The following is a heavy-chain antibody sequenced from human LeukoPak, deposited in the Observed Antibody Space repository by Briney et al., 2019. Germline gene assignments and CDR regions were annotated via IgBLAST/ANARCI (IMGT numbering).Heavy chain of an antibody. CDR2: INPNSGGT. J-gene: IGHJ4*02. CDR1: GYTFTGYY. Sequence: ASVKVSCKASGYTFTGYYMHWVRQAPGQGLEWMGWINPNSGGTSYAQKFQGRVTMTRDTSISTAYMELSRLRSDDTAVYYCARDLAVAGTPGDYWGQETLVTVSS. CDR3: ARDLAVAGTPGDY. D-gene: IGHD6-19*01. V-gene: IGHV1-2*02.